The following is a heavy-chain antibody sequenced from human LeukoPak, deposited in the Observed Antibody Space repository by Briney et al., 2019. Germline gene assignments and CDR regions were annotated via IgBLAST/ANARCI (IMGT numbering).Heavy chain of an antibody. D-gene: IGHD3-22*01. CDR3: ARVFAYYYDSSGYYLDAFDV. V-gene: IGHV3-21*01. Sequence: GGSLRLSCAASGFTFSSYSMNWVRQAPGKGLEWVSFISSSSSYIYYADSVKGRFTISRDNAKNSLYLQMNSLRAEDTAVYYCARVFAYYYDSSGYYLDAFDVWGQGTMVTVSS. CDR1: GFTFSSYS. J-gene: IGHJ3*01. CDR2: ISSSSSYI.